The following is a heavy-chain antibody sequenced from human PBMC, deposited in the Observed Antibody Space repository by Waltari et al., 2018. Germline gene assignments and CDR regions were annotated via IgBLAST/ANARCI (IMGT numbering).Heavy chain of an antibody. V-gene: IGHV4-34*01. CDR3: ARWGRMAAAGYYYYGMDV. CDR1: GGYFSGYY. J-gene: IGHJ6*02. Sequence: QVQLQQWGAGLLKPSETLSLTCAVYGGYFSGYYWSWIRQPPGKGLEWIGEINHSGSTNYNPSLKSRVTISVDTSKNQFSLKLSSVTAADTAVYYCARWGRMAAAGYYYYGMDVWGQGTTVTVSS. D-gene: IGHD6-13*01. CDR2: INHSGST.